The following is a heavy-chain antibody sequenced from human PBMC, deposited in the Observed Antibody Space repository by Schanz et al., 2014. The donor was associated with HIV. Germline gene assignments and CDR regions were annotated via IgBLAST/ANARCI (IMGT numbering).Heavy chain of an antibody. D-gene: IGHD1-1*01. CDR2: IHATGNT. CDR3: AKDGGRRGGQRQLFAY. J-gene: IGHJ4*03. CDR1: GGSIRNYF. V-gene: IGHV4-4*07. Sequence: QVQLQESGPGLVKPSETLSLTCIVSGGSIRNYFWSWIRQPAGEGLEWIGRIHATGNTNYNASLKSRVTMSVDPSKNQFSLKLPSVTAADTAFYYCAKDGGRRGGQRQLFAYWGHGTLVTVSS.